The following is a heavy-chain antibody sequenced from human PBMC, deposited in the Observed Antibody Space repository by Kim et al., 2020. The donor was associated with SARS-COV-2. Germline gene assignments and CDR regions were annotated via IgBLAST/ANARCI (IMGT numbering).Heavy chain of an antibody. J-gene: IGHJ5*02. Sequence: SETLSLTCTVSGGSISSSSYYWGWIRQPPGKGLEWIGSIYYSGSTYYNPSLKSRVTISVDTSKNQFSLKLSSVTAADTAVYYCARPRGVVVAVWFDPWGQGTLVTVSS. CDR2: IYYSGST. V-gene: IGHV4-39*01. CDR3: ARPRGVVVAVWFDP. CDR1: GGSISSSSYY. D-gene: IGHD2-15*01.